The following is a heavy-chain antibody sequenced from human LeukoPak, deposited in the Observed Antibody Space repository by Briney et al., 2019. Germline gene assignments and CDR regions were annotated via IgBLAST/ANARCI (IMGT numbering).Heavy chain of an antibody. CDR1: GGSFTKFW. J-gene: IGHJ6*03. CDR3: ARLAGFPIYGSGSRYYMDV. D-gene: IGHD3-10*01. CDR2: IYPGDSDT. Sequence: GESLKISCEGSGGSFTKFWIGWVRQMPGKGLEWMGIIYPGDSDTRYSPSFQGQVTISADKSISTAYLQWSSLKASDTAMYYCARLAGFPIYGSGSRYYMDVWGKGTTVTVSS. V-gene: IGHV5-51*01.